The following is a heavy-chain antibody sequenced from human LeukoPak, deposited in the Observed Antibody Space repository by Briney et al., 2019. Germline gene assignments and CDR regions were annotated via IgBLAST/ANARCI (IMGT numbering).Heavy chain of an antibody. J-gene: IGHJ4*02. CDR1: GFTVSDNY. D-gene: IGHD2-15*01. Sequence: GGSLRLSCAASGFTVSDNYMSWFRQAPGKGLEWLSVLDSGGTAIYADSVRGRFTISRDNSKNTLHLQMVSLTIEDSALYYCARDHVVASGAVAYWGQGTLVTVSS. CDR3: ARDHVVASGAVAY. V-gene: IGHV3-53*01. CDR2: LDSGGTA.